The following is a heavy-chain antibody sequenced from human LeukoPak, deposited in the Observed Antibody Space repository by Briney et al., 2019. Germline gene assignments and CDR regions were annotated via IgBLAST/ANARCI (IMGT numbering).Heavy chain of an antibody. CDR2: IRYDGSNE. CDR3: AKDSFPTAMMSPCDY. D-gene: IGHD5-18*01. V-gene: IGHV3-30*02. Sequence: GGSLRLSCPASGFTFSTYGMHCVRQAPGKGLEWVAFIRYDGSNEYYADSVKGRFTISRDNSKNTLYLQMNSLRAEDTAVYYCAKDSFPTAMMSPCDYWGQGTLVTVSS. J-gene: IGHJ4*02. CDR1: GFTFSTYG.